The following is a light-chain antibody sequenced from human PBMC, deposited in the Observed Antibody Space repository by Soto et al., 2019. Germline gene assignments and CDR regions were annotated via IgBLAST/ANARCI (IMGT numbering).Light chain of an antibody. CDR1: SSDVGGYQY. CDR3: CSYAGISTFVI. CDR2: DVN. Sequence: QAVVTQPRSVSGSPGQSVTISCTGTSSDVGGYQYVSWYQVHPGKAPKLMIYDVNKRPSGVPDRFSGSKSVYTASLTISGVQPEDEADYYCCSYAGISTFVIFGGGTKVTVL. V-gene: IGLV2-11*01. J-gene: IGLJ2*01.